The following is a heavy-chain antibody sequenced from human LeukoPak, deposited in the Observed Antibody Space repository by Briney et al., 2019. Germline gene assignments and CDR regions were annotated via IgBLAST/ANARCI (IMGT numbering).Heavy chain of an antibody. V-gene: IGHV3-53*04. CDR1: GFTFSDYA. CDR3: ARVSRSGAFDY. D-gene: IGHD2-15*01. J-gene: IGHJ4*02. CDR2: IYSGGST. Sequence: GGSLRLSCAASGFTFSDYAMSWVRQAPGKGLEWVSVIYSGGSTYYADSVKGRFTISRHNSKNTLYLQMNSLRAEDTAVYYCARVSRSGAFDYWGQGTLVTVSS.